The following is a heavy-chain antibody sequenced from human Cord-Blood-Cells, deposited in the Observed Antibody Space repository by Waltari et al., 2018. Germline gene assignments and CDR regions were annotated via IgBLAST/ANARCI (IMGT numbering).Heavy chain of an antibody. V-gene: IGHV7-4-1*02. CDR2: INTNTGNP. CDR3: ATLYYDFWSGYQNFDY. Sequence: QVQLVQSGSELKKPGASVKVSCKASGYTFHSYAMNWVRPAPGQGLEWMGWINTNTGNPTYAQGFTGRFVFSLDTSVSTAYLQISSLKAEDTAVYYCATLYYDFWSGYQNFDYWGQGTLVTVSS. D-gene: IGHD3-3*01. CDR1: GYTFHSYA. J-gene: IGHJ4*02.